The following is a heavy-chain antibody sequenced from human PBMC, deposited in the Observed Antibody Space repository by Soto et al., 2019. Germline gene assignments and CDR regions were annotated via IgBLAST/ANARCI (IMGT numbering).Heavy chain of an antibody. J-gene: IGHJ5*02. Sequence: ASVKVSCKTSGYTFTGYYIHWVRQAPGQGLEWMGWINPHTGVTNYAQNFQGWVTRTRDTSISTVYMEMTRLKSDDTAVYYCARESGGVAGTRDPGVQGTLVTVSS. CDR1: GYTFTGYY. D-gene: IGHD6-19*01. CDR2: INPHTGVT. V-gene: IGHV1-2*04. CDR3: ARESGGVAGTRDP.